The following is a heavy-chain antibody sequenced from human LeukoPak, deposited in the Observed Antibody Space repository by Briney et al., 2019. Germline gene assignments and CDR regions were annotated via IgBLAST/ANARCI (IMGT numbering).Heavy chain of an antibody. Sequence: GGSLRLSCAASGFSFSSYTMSWVRQAPGKGLEWVSAISGNGGFTYYADSVKGRFTISRDNSKSTLFLQMNSLRAEDTAVYYCAREDSGNYYFDFWGQGTLVTVSS. CDR1: GFSFSSYT. D-gene: IGHD1-26*01. CDR2: ISGNGGFT. J-gene: IGHJ4*02. V-gene: IGHV3-23*01. CDR3: AREDSGNYYFDF.